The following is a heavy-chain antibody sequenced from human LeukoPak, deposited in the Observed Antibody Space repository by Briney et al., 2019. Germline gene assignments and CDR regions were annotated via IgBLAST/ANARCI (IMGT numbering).Heavy chain of an antibody. J-gene: IGHJ6*03. CDR2: IFYSGST. V-gene: IGHV4-39*07. CDR1: GGSISTSNYY. D-gene: IGHD2-2*01. CDR3: ARDVGLVVPDYYYYYMDV. Sequence: SETLSLACTVSGGSISTSNYYWGWIRQPPGKGLEWIGNIFYSGSTYYSPSLKSRVTMSVDTSKNQFSLKLSSVTAADTAVYYCARDVGLVVPDYYYYYMDVWGKGTTVTISS.